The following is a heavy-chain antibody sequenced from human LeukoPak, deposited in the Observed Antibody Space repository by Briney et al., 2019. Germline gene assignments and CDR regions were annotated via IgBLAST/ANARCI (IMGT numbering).Heavy chain of an antibody. CDR3: AKEGSGYYGDAFDI. Sequence: GGSLRLSCAASGFTFSNYGMHWIRQAPGKGLEWVAVISYDGSNKYYADSVKGRFTISRDNSKNTLYLQMNSLRAEDTAVYYCAKEGSGYYGDAFDIWGQGTMVTVSS. CDR1: GFTFSNYG. J-gene: IGHJ3*02. V-gene: IGHV3-30*18. D-gene: IGHD3-3*01. CDR2: ISYDGSNK.